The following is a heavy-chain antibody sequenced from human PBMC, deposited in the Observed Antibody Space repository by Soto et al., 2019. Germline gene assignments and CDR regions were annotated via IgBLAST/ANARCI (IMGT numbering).Heavy chain of an antibody. J-gene: IGHJ2*01. CDR3: ASGSHDIFTWPRWVGYFNL. Sequence: QVQLQQWGAGPLRPLETLSLTCGVSGGSFSGYDWAWIRQSPGKGLEWLGEINDRESINYNPSLTSLVSILIVTADTHYTLDPMAVTAADTAVSSCASGSHDIFTWPRWVGYFNLWGHGTLVTVSS. CDR2: INDRESI. CDR1: GGSFSGYD. V-gene: IGHV4-34*01. D-gene: IGHD3-9*01.